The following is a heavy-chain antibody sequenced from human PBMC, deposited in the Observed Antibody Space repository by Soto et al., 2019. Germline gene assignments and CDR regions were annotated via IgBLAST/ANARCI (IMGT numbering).Heavy chain of an antibody. CDR1: GNTFTYRY. CDR2: ITPFNGDV. J-gene: IGHJ4*02. CDR3: ASGGAGSGPFTWELPDH. V-gene: IGHV1-45*02. D-gene: IGHD1-26*01. Sequence: QMQLVQSGAEVKKTGSSVTVSCKALGNTFTYRYLHWVQQAPGQALEWMGWITPFNGDVHYSQKFQERVTITRDRSSNTAYMRMSGLRSEDTAMYYCASGGAGSGPFTWELPDHWGQGTLVTVSS.